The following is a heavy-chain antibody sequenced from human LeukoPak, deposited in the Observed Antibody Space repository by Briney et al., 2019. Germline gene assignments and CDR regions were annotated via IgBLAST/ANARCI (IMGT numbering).Heavy chain of an antibody. CDR3: ARSPKQQLDGFFDY. Sequence: SETLSLTCAVYGGSFSGYYWSWIRQPPGKGLECIGEINHSGSTNYNPSLKSRVTISVDTSKNQFSLKLSSVTAADTAVYYCARSPKQQLDGFFDYWGQGTLVTVSS. J-gene: IGHJ4*02. CDR1: GGSFSGYY. D-gene: IGHD6-13*01. V-gene: IGHV4-34*01. CDR2: INHSGST.